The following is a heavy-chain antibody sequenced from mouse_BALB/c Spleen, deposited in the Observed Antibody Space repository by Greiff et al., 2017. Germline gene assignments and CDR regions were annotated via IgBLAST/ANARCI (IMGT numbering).Heavy chain of an antibody. D-gene: IGHD2-2*01. Sequence: VKLMESGPGLVAPSQSLSITCTVSGFSLTDYGVSWIRQPPGKGLEWLGVIWGGGSTYYNSALKSRLSISKDNSKSQVFLKMNSLQTDDTAMYCCAKQVRSVYYGYDEGYFDYWGQGTTLTVSS. CDR3: AKQVRSVYYGYDEGYFDY. J-gene: IGHJ2*01. V-gene: IGHV2-6-5*01. CDR1: GFSLTDYG. CDR2: IWGGGST.